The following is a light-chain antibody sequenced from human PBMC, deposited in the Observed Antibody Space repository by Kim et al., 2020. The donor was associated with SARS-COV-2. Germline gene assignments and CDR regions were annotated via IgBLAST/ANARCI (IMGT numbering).Light chain of an antibody. J-gene: IGKJ2*01. V-gene: IGKV1-39*01. CDR3: QHSYNAPYI. CDR2: STS. Sequence: SSSVGERFTITCQASQTIMRYLNWYPQKPGKAPKLLISSTSTLQSGVPSRFSVSGSGTDFTLTISSLQPEDSASYFCQHSYNAPYIFGQGTKLEI. CDR1: QTIMRY.